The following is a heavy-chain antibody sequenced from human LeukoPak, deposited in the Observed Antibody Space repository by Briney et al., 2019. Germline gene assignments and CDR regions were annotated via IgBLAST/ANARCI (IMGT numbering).Heavy chain of an antibody. Sequence: PGRSLRLSCAASGFTVSNNYMSWVRQAPGKGLEWVSVIYSGGSTYYADSVKGRFTISRDNSRNTLYLQMDSLRAEDTAVYCCARQNDYIHDYWGQGTLVTVSS. CDR1: GFTVSNNY. CDR2: IYSGGST. J-gene: IGHJ4*02. D-gene: IGHD4-11*01. CDR3: ARQNDYIHDY. V-gene: IGHV3-53*01.